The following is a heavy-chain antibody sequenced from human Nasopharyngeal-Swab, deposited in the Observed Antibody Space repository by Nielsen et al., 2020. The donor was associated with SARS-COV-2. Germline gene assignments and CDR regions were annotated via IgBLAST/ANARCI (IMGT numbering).Heavy chain of an antibody. CDR2: INPHSGGT. J-gene: IGHJ6*02. CDR3: ARDGSQQLVNYYYYGMDV. Sequence: ASVKVSCKASGYTFTDYYIHWVRQAPGQGLEWMGWINPHSGGTHYSQKFQGRVTMTRDTSTNTAYMELRSLRSDDTAVYYCARDGSQQLVNYYYYGMDVWGQGTTVTVSS. D-gene: IGHD6-13*01. CDR1: GYTFTDYY. V-gene: IGHV1-2*02.